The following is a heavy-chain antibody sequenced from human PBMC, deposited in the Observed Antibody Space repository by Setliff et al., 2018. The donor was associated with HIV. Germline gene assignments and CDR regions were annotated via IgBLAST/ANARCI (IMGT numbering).Heavy chain of an antibody. Sequence: SETLSLTCAVSGGSFSGYYWNWIRQPPGRGLEWIGEINHSGGTNYNPSLKSRVAISVDTSKTQFSLKLSSVTAADTAVYYCARRAEDYYDTSGYYYGYYFDYWGQGTLVTVSS. V-gene: IGHV4-34*01. CDR3: ARRAEDYYDTSGYYYGYYFDY. CDR1: GGSFSGYY. J-gene: IGHJ4*02. D-gene: IGHD3-22*01. CDR2: INHSGGT.